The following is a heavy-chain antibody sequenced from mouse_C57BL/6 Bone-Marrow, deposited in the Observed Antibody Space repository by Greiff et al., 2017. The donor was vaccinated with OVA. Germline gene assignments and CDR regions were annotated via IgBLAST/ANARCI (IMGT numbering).Heavy chain of an antibody. Sequence: QVQLQQSGAELMKPGASVKLSCKATGYTFTGYWIEWVKQRPGHGLEWIGEILPGSGSTNYNEKFKGKATFTADTSSNTASMQLSSLTTEDSAIYYGAGSGPVYYGSSYGYWGQGTTLTVSS. D-gene: IGHD1-1*01. CDR3: AGSGPVYYGSSYGY. J-gene: IGHJ2*01. CDR2: ILPGSGST. V-gene: IGHV1-9*01. CDR1: GYTFTGYW.